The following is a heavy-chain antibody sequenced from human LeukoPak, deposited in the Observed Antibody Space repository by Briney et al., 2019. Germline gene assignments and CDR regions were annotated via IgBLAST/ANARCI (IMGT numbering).Heavy chain of an antibody. CDR1: GGSISSGSYY. J-gene: IGHJ3*02. CDR2: IYTSGST. CDR3: ARDSVVVVAATWRDAFDI. D-gene: IGHD2-15*01. Sequence: SETLSFTCTVSGGSISSGSYYWSWIRQPAGKGLEWIGRIYTSGSTNYNPSLKSRVTISVDTSKNQFPLKLSSVTAADTAVYYCARDSVVVVAATWRDAFDIWGQGTMVTVSS. V-gene: IGHV4-61*02.